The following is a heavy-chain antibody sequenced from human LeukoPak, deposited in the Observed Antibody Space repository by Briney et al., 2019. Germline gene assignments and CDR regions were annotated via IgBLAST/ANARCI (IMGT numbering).Heavy chain of an antibody. CDR3: ASSLCSSTSCYTGVAFDI. CDR1: GGSISSGGYS. V-gene: IGHV4-30-2*01. Sequence: SETLSLTCAVSGGSISSGGYSWSWLRQPPGKGLEWLGYIYHSGSTYYNPSLESRVTISVHRSKNQFSLKLSSVTAADTAVYYCASSLCSSTSCYTGVAFDIWGQATMVTVSS. J-gene: IGHJ3*02. D-gene: IGHD2-2*02. CDR2: IYHSGST.